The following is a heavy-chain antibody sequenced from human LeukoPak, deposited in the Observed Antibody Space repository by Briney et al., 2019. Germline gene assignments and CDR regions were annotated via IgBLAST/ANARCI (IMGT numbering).Heavy chain of an antibody. CDR2: ISYDGSNK. CDR3: AKDGFVGSYHPYMDV. D-gene: IGHD1-26*01. Sequence: PGGSLRLSCAASGFTFSSYGMHWVRQAPGKGLEWVAVISYDGSNKYYADSVKGRFTISRDNSKNTLYLQMNSLRAEDTAVYYCAKDGFVGSYHPYMDVWGKGTTVTVSS. V-gene: IGHV3-30*18. J-gene: IGHJ6*03. CDR1: GFTFSSYG.